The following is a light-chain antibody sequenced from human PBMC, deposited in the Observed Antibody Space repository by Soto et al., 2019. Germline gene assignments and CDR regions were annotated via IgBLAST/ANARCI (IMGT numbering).Light chain of an antibody. CDR3: QQYNSYSRTWT. CDR1: QSISSW. Sequence: DIQMTQSPSTLSASVGDRVTITCRASQSISSWLAWYQQKPGKAPKLLIYKASSLESGVPSRFSGSGSGTEFTLTISSLQPDDFATYNCQQYNSYSRTWTFGQGTKVEIK. V-gene: IGKV1-5*03. J-gene: IGKJ1*01. CDR2: KAS.